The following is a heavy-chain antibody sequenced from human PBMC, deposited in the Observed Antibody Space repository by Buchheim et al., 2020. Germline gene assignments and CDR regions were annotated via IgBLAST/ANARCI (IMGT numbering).Heavy chain of an antibody. D-gene: IGHD2-15*01. J-gene: IGHJ6*02. CDR1: GGALSGYG. CDR2: INPSGGST. CDR3: ARGGKYCSGGTCYFYGMDV. V-gene: IGHV1-46*01. Sequence: QVHLVQSGPEVKKSGSSVKVSCKASGGALSGYGFSWVRQAPGQGLEWMGIINPSGGSTTYTQKLQGRVTMTSDTSTSTVYMELRSLRSEDSAVYYCARGGKYCSGGTCYFYGMDVWGQGTT.